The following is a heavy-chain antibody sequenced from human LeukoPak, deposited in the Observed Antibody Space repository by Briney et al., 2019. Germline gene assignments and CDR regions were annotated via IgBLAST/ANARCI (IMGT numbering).Heavy chain of an antibody. CDR3: ARAGSSLVWFDP. CDR2: IIPIFGIA. Sequence: SVKVSCKASGGTLSSSAISCVRQARGQGLEWMGRIIPIFGIANYAQKFQGRVTITADKSTSTAYMELSSLRSEDTAVYYCARAGSSLVWFDPWGQGTLVTVSS. CDR1: GGTLSSSA. J-gene: IGHJ5*02. V-gene: IGHV1-69*04. D-gene: IGHD6-6*01.